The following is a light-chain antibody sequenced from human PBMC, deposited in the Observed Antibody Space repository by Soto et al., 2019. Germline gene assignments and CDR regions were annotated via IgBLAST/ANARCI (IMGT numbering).Light chain of an antibody. Sequence: EIVMTQSPATLSVSPGERATLSCWASQSVSSKLAWYQQKPGQAPSLLVYGASTRVTGIPARFSGSGSETEFTLTISSLQSEDFAVYYCQQYNWPPTFGGGTKVEI. CDR1: QSVSSK. V-gene: IGKV3-15*01. CDR3: QQYNWPPT. J-gene: IGKJ4*01. CDR2: GAS.